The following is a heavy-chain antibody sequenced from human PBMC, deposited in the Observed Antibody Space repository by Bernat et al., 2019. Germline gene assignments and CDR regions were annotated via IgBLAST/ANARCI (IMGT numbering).Heavy chain of an antibody. J-gene: IGHJ4*02. V-gene: IGHV3-7*01. CDR3: ARDLEGSGSYPSD. D-gene: IGHD3-10*01. Sequence: EVQLVESGGGLVQPGGSLRLSCAASGFTFRSYWMSWVRQAPGKGLEWVANIKQDGSEKYYVDSVKGRFTISRDNAKKSLHLQMNSLRAEDTAVYYCARDLEGSGSYPSDWGQGTLVTVSS. CDR1: GFTFRSYW. CDR2: IKQDGSEK.